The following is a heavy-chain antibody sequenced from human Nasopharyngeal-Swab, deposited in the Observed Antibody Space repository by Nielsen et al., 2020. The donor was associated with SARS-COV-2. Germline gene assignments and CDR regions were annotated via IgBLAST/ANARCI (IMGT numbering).Heavy chain of an antibody. J-gene: IGHJ4*02. Sequence: GESLKISCAASGFTFNTYWMNWVRQPPGKGLLWVSRIDTDGTITDYADSVKGRFTISRDNAKNTLYLQMNSLRAEDTAVYYCARDVGGRDNYWGQGALVTVSS. CDR3: ARDVGGRDNY. CDR1: GFTFNTYW. V-gene: IGHV3-74*01. CDR2: IDTDGTIT. D-gene: IGHD2-15*01.